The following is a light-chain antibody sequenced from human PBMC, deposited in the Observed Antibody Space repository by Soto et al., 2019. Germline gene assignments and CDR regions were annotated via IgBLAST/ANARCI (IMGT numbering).Light chain of an antibody. V-gene: IGLV1-44*01. Sequence: QPVLTQPPSASGTLGQRVTIACSGSRSNIEKNAVNWYQQVPGTTPKLLIHSNSQRPSGVPDRFSGSKSATSASLAISGLQSEDEADYYCAAWDDSLNGQVFGGGTKLTVL. J-gene: IGLJ2*01. CDR1: RSNIEKNA. CDR2: SNS. CDR3: AAWDDSLNGQV.